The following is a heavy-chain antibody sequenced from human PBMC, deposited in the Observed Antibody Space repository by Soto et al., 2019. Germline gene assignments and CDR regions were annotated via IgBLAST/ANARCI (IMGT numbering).Heavy chain of an antibody. V-gene: IGHV4-34*01. D-gene: IGHD6-13*01. CDR3: ARGFRDSSWYFDY. CDR2: VNHSGST. Sequence: PSETLSLTCAVYGGSFSGYYWSWIRQPPGKGLEWIGEVNHSGSTNYNPSLKSRVTISVDTSKNQFSLKLSSVTAADTAVYYCARGFRDSSWYFDYWGQGTLVTVSS. J-gene: IGHJ4*02. CDR1: GGSFSGYY.